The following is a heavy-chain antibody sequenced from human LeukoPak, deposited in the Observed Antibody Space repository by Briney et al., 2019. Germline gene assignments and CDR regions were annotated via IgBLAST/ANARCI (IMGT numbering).Heavy chain of an antibody. CDR2: INWNGGST. CDR3: ARVKGSGYRNSIDY. D-gene: IGHD3-3*01. J-gene: IGHJ4*02. Sequence: GGSLRLSCAASGFTFSSHGMHWVRQAPGKGLEWVSGINWNGGSTYYRDSVKGRFTISRDNAKNSLYLQMNSLRAEDTALYYCARVKGSGYRNSIDYWGQETLVTVSS. V-gene: IGHV3-20*04. CDR1: GFTFSSHG.